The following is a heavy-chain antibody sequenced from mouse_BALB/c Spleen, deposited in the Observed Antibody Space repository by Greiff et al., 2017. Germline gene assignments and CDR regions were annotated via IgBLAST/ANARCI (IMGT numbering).Heavy chain of an antibody. J-gene: IGHJ2*01. V-gene: IGHV1-69*02. CDR3: TRSEGNYGNYFDY. CDR2: IYPSDSYT. CDR1: GYTFTSYW. D-gene: IGHD2-1*01. Sequence: QVQLQQPGAELVRPGASVKLSCKASGYTFTSYWINWVKQRPGQGLEWIGNIYPSDSYTNYNQKFKDKATLTVDISSSTAYMQLSSPTSEDSAVYYCTRSEGNYGNYFDYWGQGTTLTVSS.